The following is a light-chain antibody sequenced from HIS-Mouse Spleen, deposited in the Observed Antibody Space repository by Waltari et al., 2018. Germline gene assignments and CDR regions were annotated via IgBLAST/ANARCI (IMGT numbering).Light chain of an antibody. CDR2: KDR. Sequence: SYELTQPPSVSVSPGQTARITCSGDALPKQYAYWYQQKPGQAPVLVKYKDRETPSGIPERCSGSSSGTTVTLTISGVQAEDEADYYCQSADSSGTYVVFGGGTKLTVL. V-gene: IGLV3-25*03. CDR1: ALPKQY. J-gene: IGLJ2*01. CDR3: QSADSSGTYVV.